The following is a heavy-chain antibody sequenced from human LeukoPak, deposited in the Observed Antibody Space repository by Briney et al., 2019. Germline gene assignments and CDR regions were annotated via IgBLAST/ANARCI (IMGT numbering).Heavy chain of an antibody. CDR1: GLTFNSHS. Sequence: GGSLRLSCVASGLTFNSHSMSWVRQAPGMGLEWISGISGSGASTYYADSVKGRFTISRDDSRNTLYLQMNSLRGDDTAVYYCAKDVGKWESLHFFDYWGQGTLVTVSS. CDR2: ISGSGAST. J-gene: IGHJ4*02. V-gene: IGHV3-23*01. D-gene: IGHD1-26*01. CDR3: AKDVGKWESLHFFDY.